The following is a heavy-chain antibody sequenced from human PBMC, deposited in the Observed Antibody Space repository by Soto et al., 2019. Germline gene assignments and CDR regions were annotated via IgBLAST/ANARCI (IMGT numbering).Heavy chain of an antibody. D-gene: IGHD3-10*01. Sequence: GGSLRLSCAASGFTFSSYDMHWVRQATGKGLEWVSAIGTAGDTYYPGSVKGRFTISRENAKNSLYLQMNSLRAGDTAVYYCAREHYGSGSYYNDYGMDVWGQGTTVTVSS. J-gene: IGHJ6*02. CDR3: AREHYGSGSYYNDYGMDV. V-gene: IGHV3-13*04. CDR1: GFTFSSYD. CDR2: IGTAGDT.